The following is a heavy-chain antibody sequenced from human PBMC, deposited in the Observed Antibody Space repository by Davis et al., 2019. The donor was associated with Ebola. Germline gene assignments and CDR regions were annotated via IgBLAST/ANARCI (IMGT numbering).Heavy chain of an antibody. CDR3: ASDCCGRVFDY. D-gene: IGHD2-15*01. Sequence: SVKVSCKASGDTFSSYAISWVRQASGQGLEWMGSIITILGIANYAQKFQGRVTITADKSTSTAYMELSRLRSEDTAVYYCASDCCGRVFDYWGQGTLVTVSS. V-gene: IGHV1-69*04. CDR1: GDTFSSYA. J-gene: IGHJ4*02. CDR2: IITILGIA.